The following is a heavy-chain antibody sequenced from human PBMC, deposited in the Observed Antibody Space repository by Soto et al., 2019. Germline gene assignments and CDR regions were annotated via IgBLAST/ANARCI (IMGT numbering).Heavy chain of an antibody. D-gene: IGHD3-10*01. J-gene: IGHJ4*02. Sequence: GGSLRLSCSASGFTFSSYEMNWVRQAPGKGLEWVSYISSSGSTIYYADSVKGRFTISRDNAKNSLYLQMNSLRAEDTAVYYCASLQLLRSTSYDYFDYWGQGTLVTVSS. V-gene: IGHV3-48*03. CDR3: ASLQLLRSTSYDYFDY. CDR2: ISSSGSTI. CDR1: GFTFSSYE.